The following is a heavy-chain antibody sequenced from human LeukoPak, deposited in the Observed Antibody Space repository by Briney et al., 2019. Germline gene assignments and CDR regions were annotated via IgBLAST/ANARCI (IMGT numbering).Heavy chain of an antibody. Sequence: GESLKISCKASGYSFPIYWIVWVRQMPGKGLEWMGIIYPGDSDTRYSPSFQGQVTISADKSISTAYLQWSNLKASDTAMYYCARSTSVTADFAYSGQGTLVTV. CDR2: IYPGDSDT. V-gene: IGHV5-51*01. CDR1: GYSFPIYW. CDR3: ARSTSVTADFAY. D-gene: IGHD2-21*02. J-gene: IGHJ4*01.